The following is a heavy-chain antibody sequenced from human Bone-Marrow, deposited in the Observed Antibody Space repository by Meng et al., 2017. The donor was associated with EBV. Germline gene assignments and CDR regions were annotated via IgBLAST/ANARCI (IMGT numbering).Heavy chain of an antibody. V-gene: IGHV1-2*06. CDR3: AVLLSTPLAFDS. J-gene: IGHJ4*02. D-gene: IGHD5/OR15-5a*01. Sequence: QGQLVQSGAEVRKPGASVKGSCETSGYTFIFSYIHWVRQAPGQGLEWMGRVNPTTGDSNYAQHFQGRVTMTRDKSINTASMELASLTPDDTAMYYCAVLLSTPLAFDSWGQGTLVTVSS. CDR2: VNPTTGDS. CDR1: GYTFIFSY.